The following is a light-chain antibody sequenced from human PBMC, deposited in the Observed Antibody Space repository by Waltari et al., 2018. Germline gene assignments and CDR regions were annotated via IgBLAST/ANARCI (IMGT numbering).Light chain of an antibody. J-gene: IGKJ2*01. CDR3: HQSSSSPYT. Sequence: DIVLTQYPDFQSVTPKEKVTITCRASQSIGSNLHWYQQRPDQSPRLLIRYASQSFSGVPSRFSGSGSGTDLTLTINSLECEDAATDYCHQSSSSPYTFGQGTKLETK. CDR2: YAS. CDR1: QSIGSN. V-gene: IGKV6-21*01.